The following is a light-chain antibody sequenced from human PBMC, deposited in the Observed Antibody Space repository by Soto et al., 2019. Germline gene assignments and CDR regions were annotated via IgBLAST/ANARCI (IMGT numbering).Light chain of an antibody. J-gene: IGKJ3*01. CDR3: QQFGSSPGFT. CDR2: AAS. Sequence: EIVLTQSPGTLSLSPEERATLSCRASQSINNRYLDWYQQKPGQAPRLLIYAASSRATGIPDRFSGSGSGTDFTLTISRLEPEDFAVYYCQQFGSSPGFTFGPGTKVDIK. V-gene: IGKV3-20*01. CDR1: QSINNRY.